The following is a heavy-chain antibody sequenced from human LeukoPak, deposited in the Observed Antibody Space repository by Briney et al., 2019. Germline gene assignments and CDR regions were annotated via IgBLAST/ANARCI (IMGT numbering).Heavy chain of an antibody. Sequence: GGSLRLSCAASGFTVSSNYMSWVRQAPGQGLEWVSVIYSGGSTYYADSVKGRFTISRDNSKNTLYLQMNSLRAEDTAVYYCARDSYGDYEDYWGQGTLVTVSS. J-gene: IGHJ4*02. V-gene: IGHV3-66*01. CDR1: GFTVSSNY. CDR2: IYSGGST. D-gene: IGHD4-17*01. CDR3: ARDSYGDYEDY.